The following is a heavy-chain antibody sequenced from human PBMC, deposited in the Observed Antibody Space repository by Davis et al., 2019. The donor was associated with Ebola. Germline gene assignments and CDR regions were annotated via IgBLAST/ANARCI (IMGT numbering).Heavy chain of an antibody. CDR1: GFSFSSYW. J-gene: IGHJ1*01. CDR2: IKQDGSEK. D-gene: IGHD6-19*01. V-gene: IGHV3-7*01. CDR3: ARPVAGTAEYFQH. Sequence: GESLKISCAASGFSFSSYWMSWVRQAPGKGLEWVASIKQDGSEKYYVDSVKGRFTISRDNAKNSLYLQMNSLRAEDTAVYYCARPVAGTAEYFQHWGQGTLVTVSS.